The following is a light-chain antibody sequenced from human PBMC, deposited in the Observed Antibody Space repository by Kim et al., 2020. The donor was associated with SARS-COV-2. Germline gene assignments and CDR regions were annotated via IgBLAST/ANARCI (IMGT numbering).Light chain of an antibody. Sequence: VSPGQTDSITCSGDKLGDKYASWSQQKPGQSPVVVILRDNRRPSGIPERFSGSNSGNTATLTISGTQAMDEADYYCQAWDSSIYVFGTGTKVTVL. J-gene: IGLJ1*01. V-gene: IGLV3-1*01. CDR3: QAWDSSIYV. CDR1: KLGDKY. CDR2: RDN.